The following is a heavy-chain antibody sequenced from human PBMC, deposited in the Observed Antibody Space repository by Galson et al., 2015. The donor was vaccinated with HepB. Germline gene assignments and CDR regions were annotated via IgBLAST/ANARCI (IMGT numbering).Heavy chain of an antibody. D-gene: IGHD5-24*01. J-gene: IGHJ4*02. Sequence: SVKVSCKASGGTFSSYAISWVRQAPGQGLEWMGRIIPILGIANYAQKFQGRVTITADKSTSTAYMELSSLRSEDTAVYYCARDQLEMATHGFDYWGQGTLVTVSS. CDR3: ARDQLEMATHGFDY. CDR2: IIPILGIA. V-gene: IGHV1-69*04. CDR1: GGTFSSYA.